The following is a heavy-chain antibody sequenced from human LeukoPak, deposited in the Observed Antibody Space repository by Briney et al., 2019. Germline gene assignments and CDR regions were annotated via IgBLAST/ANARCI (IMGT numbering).Heavy chain of an antibody. CDR1: GFTFSSFA. V-gene: IGHV3-23*01. D-gene: IGHD2-15*01. CDR3: AKQLGYCSDGSCYFPY. CDR2: ISNNGGYT. Sequence: GGSLRLSCAASGFTFSSFAMTWVRQAPGKGLEWVSAISNNGGYTYYADSVQGRFTISRDNSKSTLCLQMNSLRAEDTAVYYCAKQLGYCSDGSCYFPYWGQGTLVTVSS. J-gene: IGHJ4*02.